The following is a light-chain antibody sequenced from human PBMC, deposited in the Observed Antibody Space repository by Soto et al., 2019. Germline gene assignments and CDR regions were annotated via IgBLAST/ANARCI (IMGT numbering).Light chain of an antibody. CDR2: DAS. CDR3: QQYNNWPIT. Sequence: EIVLTQSPATLSLSPGEVATLSCRASQSVSSYLACYQQKPGQAPRLLIYDASNRATGIPARFSGSGSGTDSTLTISSLEPEDFAVYYCQQYNNWPITFGQGTRLEIK. V-gene: IGKV3-11*01. CDR1: QSVSSY. J-gene: IGKJ5*01.